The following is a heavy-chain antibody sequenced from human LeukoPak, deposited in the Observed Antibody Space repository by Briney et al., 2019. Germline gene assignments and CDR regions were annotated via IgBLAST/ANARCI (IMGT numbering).Heavy chain of an antibody. J-gene: IGHJ6*03. CDR3: ARERRGMDYYYYYYMDV. CDR1: GYTFTSYY. V-gene: IGHV1-46*01. CDR2: INPSGGST. Sequence: ASVKVSCKASGYTFTSYYMHWVRQAPGQGLEWMGIINPSGGSTSYAQKFQGRVTMTRDMSTSTVYMELSSLRSEDTAVYYCARERRGMDYYYYYYMDVWGKGTTVTVSS. D-gene: IGHD5-24*01.